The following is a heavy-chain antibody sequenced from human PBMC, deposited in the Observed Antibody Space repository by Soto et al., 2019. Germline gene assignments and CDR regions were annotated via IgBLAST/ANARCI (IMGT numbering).Heavy chain of an antibody. CDR2: ISGSGGST. CDR1: GFTFSSYA. J-gene: IGHJ6*02. V-gene: IGHV3-23*01. D-gene: IGHD1-26*01. Sequence: GGSLRLSCAASGFTFSSYAMSWVRQAPGKWLEWVSAISGSGGSTYYADSVKGRFTISRDNSKNTLYLQMNSLRAEDTAVYYCASNSGSYSGSNYYYGMDVWGQGTTVTVSS. CDR3: ASNSGSYSGSNYYYGMDV.